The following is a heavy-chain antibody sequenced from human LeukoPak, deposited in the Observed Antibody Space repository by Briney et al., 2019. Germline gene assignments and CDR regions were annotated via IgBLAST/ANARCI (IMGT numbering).Heavy chain of an antibody. CDR1: GYTFTDYY. Sequence: ASVKVSCKASGYTFTDYYLQWVRQAPGQGLEWMGWINPNSGGTNYAQKFQGRVTMARDTSISTAYMELSRLRSDDTAVYYCARGGSGSYPLDYWGQGALVTVSS. D-gene: IGHD6-19*01. CDR2: INPNSGGT. CDR3: ARGGSGSYPLDY. V-gene: IGHV1-2*02. J-gene: IGHJ4*02.